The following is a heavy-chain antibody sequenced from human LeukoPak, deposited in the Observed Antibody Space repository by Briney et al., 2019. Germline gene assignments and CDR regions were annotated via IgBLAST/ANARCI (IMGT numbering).Heavy chain of an antibody. CDR1: GSSISSYY. V-gene: IGHV4-59*01. CDR2: IYYSGST. CDR3: ASNRDGYTPGAFDI. Sequence: SETLSLTCTVSGSSISSYYWSWIRQPPGKGLEWIGYIYYSGSTNYNPSLKSRVTISVDTSKNQFSLKLSSVTAADTAVYYCASNRDGYTPGAFDIWGQGTMVTVSS. D-gene: IGHD5-24*01. J-gene: IGHJ3*02.